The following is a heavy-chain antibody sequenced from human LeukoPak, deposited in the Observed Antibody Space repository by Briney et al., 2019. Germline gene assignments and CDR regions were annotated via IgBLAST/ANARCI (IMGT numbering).Heavy chain of an antibody. CDR1: GFTFSSYA. J-gene: IGHJ4*02. D-gene: IGHD3-10*01. Sequence: GGSLRLSCSASGFTFSSYAMHWVRQAPGKGLEYVSAISSNGGSTYYADSVKGRFTISRDNSKNTLYLQMSSLGAEDTAVYYCVKSTEVNYGSGTFDYWGQGTLVTVSS. V-gene: IGHV3-64D*06. CDR3: VKSTEVNYGSGTFDY. CDR2: ISSNGGST.